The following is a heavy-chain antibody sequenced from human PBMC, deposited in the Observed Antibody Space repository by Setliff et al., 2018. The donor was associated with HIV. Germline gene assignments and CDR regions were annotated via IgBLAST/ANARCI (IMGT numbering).Heavy chain of an antibody. CDR1: GGTFNNYA. D-gene: IGHD3-10*01. CDR2: IIPLFGTT. CDR3: ATVFYYNSESYSLDY. J-gene: IGHJ4*02. V-gene: IGHV1-69*13. Sequence: VASVKVSCKASGGTFNNYAISWVRQAPGQGLEWVGGIIPLFGTTNCAQKFQGRVTITADESANTAHMELNSLRSIDTAMYYCATVFYYNSESYSLDYWGQGMLVTVSS.